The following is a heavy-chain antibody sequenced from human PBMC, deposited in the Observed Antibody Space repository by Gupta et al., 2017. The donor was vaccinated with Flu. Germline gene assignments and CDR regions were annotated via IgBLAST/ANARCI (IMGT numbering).Heavy chain of an antibody. CDR3: AWYYGYSAS. Sequence: VQPVQAGAEVKKTGASVRVSCKVSGYTFTDYYIHWVRQATGQGLEWMGLINADNGGTTYAQKLQGRVTMTRDTSISTAYMELSRLPSDDTAVYLCAWYYGYSASWGQGTLVTVSS. CDR2: INADNGGT. J-gene: IGHJ4*02. D-gene: IGHD3-16*01. V-gene: IGHV1-2*02. CDR1: GYTFTDYY.